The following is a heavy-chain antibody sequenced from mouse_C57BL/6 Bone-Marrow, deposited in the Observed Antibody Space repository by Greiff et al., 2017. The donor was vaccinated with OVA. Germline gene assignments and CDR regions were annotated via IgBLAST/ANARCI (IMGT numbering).Heavy chain of an antibody. CDR2: IDPSDSYT. D-gene: IGHD2-4*01. Sequence: QVQLQQPGAELVMPGASVKLSCKASGYTFTSYWMHWVKQRPGQGLEWIGEIDPSDSYTNYNQKFKGKSTLTVDKSSSPAYMQLSSLTSEDSAVYYCARRGYDYDALLYYFDYWGQGTTLTVSS. J-gene: IGHJ2*01. V-gene: IGHV1-69*01. CDR1: GYTFTSYW. CDR3: ARRGYDYDALLYYFDY.